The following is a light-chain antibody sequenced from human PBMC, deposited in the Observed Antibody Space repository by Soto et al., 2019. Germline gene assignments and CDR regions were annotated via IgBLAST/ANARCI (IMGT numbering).Light chain of an antibody. V-gene: IGKV1-39*01. J-gene: IGKJ1*01. CDR1: QSISSY. CDR3: HQYGGSPPT. Sequence: DIQMTQSPSSLSASVGDRVTITCRASQSISSYLNWYQQKPGKAPKLLIYAASSLQSGVPSRFSGSGSGTDFTLTISSLQPEDFAVYHCHQYGGSPPTFGQGTKVDIK. CDR2: AAS.